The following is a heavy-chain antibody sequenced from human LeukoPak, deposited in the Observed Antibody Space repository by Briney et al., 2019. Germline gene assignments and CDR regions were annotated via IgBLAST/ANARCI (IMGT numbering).Heavy chain of an antibody. CDR2: IYYSGST. V-gene: IGHV4-59*01. Sequence: SETLSLTCTVSGGSISSYYWSWIRQPPGKGLEWIGYIYYSGSTNYNPSLKSRVTISVDTSKNQFSLKLSSVTAADTAVYYCARSPLSAAAGLFDYRGQGTLVTVSS. CDR1: GGSISSYY. J-gene: IGHJ4*02. CDR3: ARSPLSAAAGLFDY. D-gene: IGHD6-13*01.